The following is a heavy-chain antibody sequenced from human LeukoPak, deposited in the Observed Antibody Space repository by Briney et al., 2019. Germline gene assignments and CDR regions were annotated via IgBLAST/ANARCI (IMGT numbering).Heavy chain of an antibody. V-gene: IGHV4-59*01. Sequence: SETLSLTCTVYGGPISSYYWSWIPQPPGKGRVWIGYVYYSGSTNYNPSLKSRVTISVDASKNQFSLKLSSVTAADTAVYYCARRSSSWYDFDYWGQGTLVTVSS. CDR1: GGPISSYY. CDR2: VYYSGST. CDR3: ARRSSSWYDFDY. J-gene: IGHJ4*02. D-gene: IGHD6-13*01.